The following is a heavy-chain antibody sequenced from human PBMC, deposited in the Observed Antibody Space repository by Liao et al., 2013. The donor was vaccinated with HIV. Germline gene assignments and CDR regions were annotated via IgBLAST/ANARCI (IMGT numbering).Heavy chain of an antibody. CDR2: INHSGSA. CDR3: ARGTTTRPWASQPLNWFDP. CDR1: GGSFSDYY. D-gene: IGHD1-26*01. V-gene: IGHV4-34*01. J-gene: IGHJ5*02. Sequence: VQLQQWGAGLLKPSETLSLTCAVYGGSFSDYYWNWIRQPPGKGLEWIGAINHSGSAHYNPSLKSRVTISVDTSKNQFSLKLTSVTAADTAVYYCARGTTTRPWASQPLNWFDPWGQGTLVTVSS.